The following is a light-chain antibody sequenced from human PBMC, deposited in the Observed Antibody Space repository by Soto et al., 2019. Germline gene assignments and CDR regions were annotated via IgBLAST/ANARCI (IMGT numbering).Light chain of an antibody. V-gene: IGLV2-14*01. CDR3: SSYTSSSTLGV. J-gene: IGLJ2*01. Sequence: QSVLTQPASVSGSPGRSITISCTGTSSDVGGYNYVSWYQQHPGKAPKLMIYEVSNRPSGVSNRFSGSKSGNTASLTISGLQAEDEADYYCSSYTSSSTLGVFGGGTKLTVL. CDR1: SSDVGGYNY. CDR2: EVS.